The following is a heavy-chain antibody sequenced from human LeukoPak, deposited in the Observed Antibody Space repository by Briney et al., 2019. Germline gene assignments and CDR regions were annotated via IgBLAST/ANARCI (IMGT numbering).Heavy chain of an antibody. J-gene: IGHJ4*02. Sequence: PSETLSLTCTVSGGSISSYYWSWIRQPAGKGLEWIGSIFHTGSTYHNPSLKSRVTISVDTSKNQFSLKLNSVTAADTAVYYCARDHSSSSEDYWGQGTLVTVSS. CDR1: GGSISSYY. CDR3: ARDHSSSSEDY. V-gene: IGHV4-4*07. CDR2: IFHTGST. D-gene: IGHD6-13*01.